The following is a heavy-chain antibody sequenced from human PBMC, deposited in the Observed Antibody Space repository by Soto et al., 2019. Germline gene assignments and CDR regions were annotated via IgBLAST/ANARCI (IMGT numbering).Heavy chain of an antibody. CDR3: ARQSTDSSGYYSAAFDI. D-gene: IGHD3-22*01. Sequence: LTLTCAVYGGSFSGYYWSWIRQPPGKGLEWIGEINHSGSTNYNPSLKSRVTISVDTSKNQFSLKLSSVTAADTAVYYCARQSTDSSGYYSAAFDIWGQGTMVTVSS. CDR2: INHSGST. J-gene: IGHJ3*02. V-gene: IGHV4-34*01. CDR1: GGSFSGYY.